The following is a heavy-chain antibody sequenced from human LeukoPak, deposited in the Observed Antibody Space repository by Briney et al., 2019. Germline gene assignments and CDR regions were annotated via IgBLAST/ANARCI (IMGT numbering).Heavy chain of an antibody. CDR1: GGSISSGGYY. D-gene: IGHD3-16*02. CDR2: IYYSGST. J-gene: IGHJ3*02. V-gene: IGHV4-31*03. Sequence: SETLSLTCTVSGGSISSGGYYWSWIRQHPGKGLEWIGYIYYSGSTYYNPSLKSRVTISVDTSKNQFSLRLSSVAAADTAVYYCARVYRASSSILFDIGAKGTMVTVSS. CDR3: ARVYRASSSILFDI.